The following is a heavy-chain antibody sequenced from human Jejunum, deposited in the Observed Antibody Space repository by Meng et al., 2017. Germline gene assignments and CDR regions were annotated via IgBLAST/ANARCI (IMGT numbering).Heavy chain of an antibody. CDR1: GFTFSGSG. CDR3: TRQAAGNDDYYYYGLDV. Sequence: GESLKISCAASGFTFSGSGMHWVRQASGKGLEWVGRIRSKAKSYATEYAESVKGRFTISRDDSKNTAYLHVNSLKTEDTAVYYCTRQAAGNDDYYYYGLDVWGQGTTVTVSS. D-gene: IGHD6-13*01. V-gene: IGHV3-73*01. CDR2: IRSKAKSYAT. J-gene: IGHJ6*02.